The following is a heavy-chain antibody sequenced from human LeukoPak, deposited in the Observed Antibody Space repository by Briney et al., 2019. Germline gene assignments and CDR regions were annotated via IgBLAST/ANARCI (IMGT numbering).Heavy chain of an antibody. CDR2: IDGSGGST. CDR1: GFTFSSYA. D-gene: IGHD3-3*01. Sequence: SGGSLRLSCAASGFTFSSYAMSWVRQAPGKGLEWVSAIDGSGGSTYYADSVKGRFTISRDNSKNTLYLQMNSLRAEDTAVYYCAKVPHYDFWSGYLYYFDYWGQGTLVTVSS. CDR3: AKVPHYDFWSGYLYYFDY. V-gene: IGHV3-23*01. J-gene: IGHJ4*02.